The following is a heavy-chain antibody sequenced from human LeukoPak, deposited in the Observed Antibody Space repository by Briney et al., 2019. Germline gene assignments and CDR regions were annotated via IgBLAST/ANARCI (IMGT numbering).Heavy chain of an antibody. D-gene: IGHD5-18*01. J-gene: IGHJ6*03. V-gene: IGHV1-69*13. CDR2: IIPIFGTA. CDR1: GGTFSSYA. Sequence: SVKVSCKASGGTFSSYAISWVRQAPGQGLEWMGGIIPIFGTANYAQKFQGRVTITADESTSTAYMELSSLRPEDTAVYYCARTHYTAMVTGTYYYYYYMDVWGKGTTVTISS. CDR3: ARTHYTAMVTGTYYYYYYMDV.